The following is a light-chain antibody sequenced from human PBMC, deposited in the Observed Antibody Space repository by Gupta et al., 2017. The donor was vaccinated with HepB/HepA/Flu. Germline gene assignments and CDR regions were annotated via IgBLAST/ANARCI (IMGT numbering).Light chain of an antibody. Sequence: SVLAQRHPKAATPVQMVTIKCSGSTSNIGSSTVSWYQQLPGAAPKLLIHSNTPRPSGVPVRLSGSKSGTSASPAISGLRSEDEADYYCATWDDSLYAYVFGTGTRVTVL. J-gene: IGLJ1*01. CDR2: SNT. CDR3: ATWDDSLYAYV. CDR1: TSNIGSST. V-gene: IGLV1-44*01.